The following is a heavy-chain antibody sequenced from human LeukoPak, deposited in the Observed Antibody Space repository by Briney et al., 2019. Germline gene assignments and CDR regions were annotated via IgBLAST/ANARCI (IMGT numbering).Heavy chain of an antibody. Sequence: SETLSLTCTVSGGSISSSSYYWGWIRQPPGKGLEWIGSIYYSGSTYYNPSLKSRVTISVDTSKNQFSLKLSSVTAADTAVYYCASFGGCSSTSCPLDYWGQGTLVTVSS. CDR2: IYYSGST. CDR3: ASFGGCSSTSCPLDY. V-gene: IGHV4-39*07. D-gene: IGHD2-2*01. J-gene: IGHJ4*02. CDR1: GGSISSSSYY.